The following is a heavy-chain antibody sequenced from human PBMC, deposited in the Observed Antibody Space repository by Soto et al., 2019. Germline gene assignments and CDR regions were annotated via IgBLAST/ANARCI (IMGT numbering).Heavy chain of an antibody. V-gene: IGHV4-59*01. CDR3: ARAGLVSATPTSYYMDV. D-gene: IGHD2-15*01. J-gene: IGHJ6*03. CDR1: GGSISSYY. Sequence: SETLSLTCTVSGGSISSYYWSWIRQPPGKGLEWIGYIYYSGSTNYNPSLKSRVTISVDTSKNQFSLKLSSVTAADTAVYYCARAGLVSATPTSYYMDVWGKGTTLTISS. CDR2: IYYSGST.